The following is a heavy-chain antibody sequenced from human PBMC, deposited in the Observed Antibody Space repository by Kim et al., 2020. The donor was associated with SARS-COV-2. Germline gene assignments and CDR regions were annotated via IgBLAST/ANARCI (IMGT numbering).Heavy chain of an antibody. V-gene: IGHV3-30*18. CDR2: ISYDGSNK. CDR3: AKGGVAGTLPGWFDP. Sequence: GGSLRLSCAASGFTFSSYGMHWVRQAPGKGLEWVAVISYDGSNKYYADSVKGRFTISRDNSKNTLYLQMNSLRAEDTAVYYCAKGGVAGTLPGWFDPWG. CDR1: GFTFSSYG. J-gene: IGHJ5*02. D-gene: IGHD6-19*01.